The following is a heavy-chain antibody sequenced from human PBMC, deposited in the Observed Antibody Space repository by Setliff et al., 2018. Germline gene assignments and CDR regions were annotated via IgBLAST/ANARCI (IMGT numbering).Heavy chain of an antibody. CDR1: GGSISSGGYY. J-gene: IGHJ6*03. CDR3: ARDRSTVIRGVTSFFYYYMDV. D-gene: IGHD3-10*01. CDR2: IFYSDTA. V-gene: IGHV4-61*08. Sequence: SETLSLTCTVSGGSISSGGYYWSWIRQPPGKGLEWIGHIFYSDTAKYNPSLESRAAISVDSSKNQFSLKLRSVTAADTAVYYCARDRSTVIRGVTSFFYYYMDVWGGGTTVTVSS.